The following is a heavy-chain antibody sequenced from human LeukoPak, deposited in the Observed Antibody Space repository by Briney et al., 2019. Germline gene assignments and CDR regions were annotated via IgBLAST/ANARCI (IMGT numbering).Heavy chain of an antibody. J-gene: IGHJ4*02. CDR2: ISGSGGST. V-gene: IGHV3-23*01. Sequence: PGGSLRLSCAASGFTFSSYAMSWVRQAPGKGLEWVSAISGSGGSTYYADSVKGRFTISRDNSKNTLYLQMNSLRAEDTAIYYCAKDCGGSCSSQVDYWGQGTLVTVSS. CDR3: AKDCGGSCSSQVDY. D-gene: IGHD2-15*01. CDR1: GFTFSSYA.